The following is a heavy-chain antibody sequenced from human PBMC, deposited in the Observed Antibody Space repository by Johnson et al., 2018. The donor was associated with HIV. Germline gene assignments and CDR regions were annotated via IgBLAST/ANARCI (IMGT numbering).Heavy chain of an antibody. V-gene: IGHV3-30*04. Sequence: QVKLVESGGGVVQPGSSLRLACAASGFTFSTYIMHWVRQAPGKGPEWVAAITTDGNNKYYADSVKGRFTISRDNSKNMLYLQMNSLRGEDTALYYCAKEENEYWSGSSDIWGQGTMVTVSS. J-gene: IGHJ3*02. CDR2: ITTDGNNK. CDR1: GFTFSTYI. D-gene: IGHD3-3*01. CDR3: AKEENEYWSGSSDI.